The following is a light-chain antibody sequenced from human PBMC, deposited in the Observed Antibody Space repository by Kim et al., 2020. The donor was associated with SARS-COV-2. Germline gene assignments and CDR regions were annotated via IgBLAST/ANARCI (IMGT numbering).Light chain of an antibody. V-gene: IGLV3-19*01. J-gene: IGLJ3*02. CDR2: DKN. CDR1: RLRSYN. CDR3: NSRDSGAIWV. Sequence: VALGQTVRIKCQGDRLRSYNANWYQQKPGQAPSLVIYDKNNRPSGIPDRFSGSSSGNTASLTITGAQAEDEADYYCNSRDSGAIWVFGGGTQLTVL.